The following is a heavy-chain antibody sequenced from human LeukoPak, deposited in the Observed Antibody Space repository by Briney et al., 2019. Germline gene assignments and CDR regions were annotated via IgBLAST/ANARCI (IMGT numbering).Heavy chain of an antibody. Sequence: GASVKVFCKLSGYTLTELSMHWVRQAPGKGLEWMGGFDPEDGETIYAQKFQGRVTMTEDTSTDTAYMELSSLRSEDTAVYYCATLTVAVAGTVDYWGQGTLVTVSS. CDR2: FDPEDGET. J-gene: IGHJ4*02. D-gene: IGHD6-19*01. CDR3: ATLTVAVAGTVDY. CDR1: GYTLTELS. V-gene: IGHV1-24*01.